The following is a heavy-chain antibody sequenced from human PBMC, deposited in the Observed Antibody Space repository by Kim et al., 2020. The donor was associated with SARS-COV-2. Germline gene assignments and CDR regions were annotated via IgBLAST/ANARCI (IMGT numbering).Heavy chain of an antibody. Sequence: GGSLRLSCAASGFTFSSYEMNWVRQAPGKGLEWVSYISSSGSTIYYADSVKGRFTISRDNAKNSLYLQMNSLRAEDTAVYYCARVGGYYYFGAFDIWGQGTMVTVSS. CDR3: ARVGGYYYFGAFDI. CDR2: ISSSGSTI. D-gene: IGHD3-22*01. CDR1: GFTFSSYE. V-gene: IGHV3-48*03. J-gene: IGHJ3*02.